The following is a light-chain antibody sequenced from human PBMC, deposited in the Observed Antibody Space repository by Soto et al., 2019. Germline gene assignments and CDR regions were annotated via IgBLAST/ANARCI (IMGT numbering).Light chain of an antibody. CDR1: SSDVVGYNY. CDR3: SSYTSSGTYVV. CDR2: DVS. V-gene: IGLV2-14*01. J-gene: IGLJ2*01. Sequence: QSVLTQPASVSGSPGQSITISCTGTSSDVVGYNYVSWYQQHPGKAPKLMIYDVSNRPSGVSNRFSGSKSGNTASLTISGRQAEDEADYYCSSYTSSGTYVVFGGGTKVTVL.